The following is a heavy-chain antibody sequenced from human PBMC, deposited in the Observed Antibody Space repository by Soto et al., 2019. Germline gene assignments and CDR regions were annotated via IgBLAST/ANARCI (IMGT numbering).Heavy chain of an antibody. Sequence: KPSETLSLTCPVYAGSISHYVWNWMLHSPGTAQEWSGIFKHSGSSNYNPSLRSRVSISVDMSKNQFSLRLTSVTAADTAVYYCARGGSSDWQVALDIWGPGTMVT. CDR2: FKHSGSS. CDR1: AGSISHYV. V-gene: IGHV4-34*01. J-gene: IGHJ3*02. CDR3: ARGGSSDWQVALDI. D-gene: IGHD6-19*01.